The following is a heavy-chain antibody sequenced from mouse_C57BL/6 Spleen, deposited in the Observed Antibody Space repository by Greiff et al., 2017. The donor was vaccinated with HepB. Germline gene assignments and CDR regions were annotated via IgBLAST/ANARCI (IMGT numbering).Heavy chain of an antibody. J-gene: IGHJ1*03. V-gene: IGHV6-6*01. CDR3: TLGPDWYFDV. CDR1: GFTFSDAW. Sequence: EVQLQESGGGLVQPGGSMKLSCAASGFTFSDAWKDWVRQSPEKGLEWVAEIRNKANNHATYYAESVKGRFTISRDDSKSSVYLQMNSLRAEDTGIYYCTLGPDWYFDVWGTGTTVTVSS. D-gene: IGHD4-1*01. CDR2: IRNKANNHAT.